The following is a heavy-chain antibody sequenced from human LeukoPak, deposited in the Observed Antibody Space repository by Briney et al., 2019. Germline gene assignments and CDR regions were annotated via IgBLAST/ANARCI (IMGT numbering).Heavy chain of an antibody. J-gene: IGHJ4*02. CDR2: ISGSGGST. CDR3: AKDSRDYYDSSGYYYLDY. Sequence: GGSLRLSCAASGFTFSSYAMSWVRQAPGKGLEWVSAISGSGGSTYYADSVKGRFTISRDNSKNTLYLQMNSLRAEDTAVYYCAKDSRDYYDSSGYYYLDYWGQGTLVTVSS. D-gene: IGHD3-22*01. V-gene: IGHV3-23*01. CDR1: GFTFSSYA.